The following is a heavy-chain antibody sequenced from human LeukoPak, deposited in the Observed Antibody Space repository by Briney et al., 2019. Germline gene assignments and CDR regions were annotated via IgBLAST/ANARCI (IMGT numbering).Heavy chain of an antibody. V-gene: IGHV4-34*01. Sequence: SETLSLTCAVYGGSFSGYYWSWIRQPPGKGLEWIGEINHSGSTNYNPSLKSRVTISVDRSKNQFSLKLSSVTAADTAVYYCARDASQDFWSGSAFDPWGQGTLVTVSS. CDR1: GGSFSGYY. D-gene: IGHD3-3*01. CDR3: ARDASQDFWSGSAFDP. J-gene: IGHJ5*02. CDR2: INHSGST.